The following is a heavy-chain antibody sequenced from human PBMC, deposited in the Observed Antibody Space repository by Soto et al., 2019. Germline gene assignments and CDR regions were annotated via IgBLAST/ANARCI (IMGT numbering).Heavy chain of an antibody. D-gene: IGHD6-13*01. CDR1: GFTFDDYA. CDR3: AKDMEEGYSGIAAAGGGDY. Sequence: HPGGSLRLSCAASGFTFDDYAIHWVRQAPGKGLEWVSGISWNSGSIGYADSVKGRFTISRDNAKNSLYLQMNSLRAEDTALYYCAKDMEEGYSGIAAAGGGDYWGQGTLVTVSS. J-gene: IGHJ4*02. CDR2: ISWNSGSI. V-gene: IGHV3-9*01.